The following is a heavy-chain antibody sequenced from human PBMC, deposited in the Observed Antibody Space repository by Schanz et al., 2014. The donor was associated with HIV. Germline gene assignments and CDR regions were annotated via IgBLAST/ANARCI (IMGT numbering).Heavy chain of an antibody. CDR2: ISYDGSNR. Sequence: QVQLVESGGGLVKPGGSLRLSCAASGFTFSNHGMNWVRQAPGKGLAWVALISYDGSNRYYSDSVKGRFTISRDNPKNTLYLQMNSLRAEDTAIYYCARSPDWAGTDAFDIWGQGTMVTVSS. V-gene: IGHV3-30*03. CDR3: ARSPDWAGTDAFDI. J-gene: IGHJ3*02. CDR1: GFTFSNHG. D-gene: IGHD6-19*01.